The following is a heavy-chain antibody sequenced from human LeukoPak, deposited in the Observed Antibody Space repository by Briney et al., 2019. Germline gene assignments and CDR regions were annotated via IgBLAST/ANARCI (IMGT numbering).Heavy chain of an antibody. D-gene: IGHD3-22*01. V-gene: IGHV3-48*03. CDR1: GFTFSSYE. J-gene: IGHJ5*02. Sequence: GGSLRLSCAASGFTFSSYEMNWVRQAPGKGLEWVSYISSSGSTIYYADSVKGRFTISRDNAKNSLYLQVNSLRAADTAMYYCARDYYDSSGSSWFDPWGQGTLVTVSS. CDR3: ARDYYDSSGSSWFDP. CDR2: ISSSGSTI.